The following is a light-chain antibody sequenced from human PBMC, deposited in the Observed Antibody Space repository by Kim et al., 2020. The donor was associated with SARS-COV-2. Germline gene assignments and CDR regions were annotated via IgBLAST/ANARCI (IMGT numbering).Light chain of an antibody. V-gene: IGKV1-6*01. CDR2: AAS. CDR1: QDIRND. J-gene: IGKJ1*01. Sequence: ASVGDRVIITCRASQDIRNDLGWYQQKPGKAPKFLIYAASTLQSGVASRFSGSGSGTDFTLTISSQQPEDFATYYCLQDYNYPWTFGQGTKVDIK. CDR3: LQDYNYPWT.